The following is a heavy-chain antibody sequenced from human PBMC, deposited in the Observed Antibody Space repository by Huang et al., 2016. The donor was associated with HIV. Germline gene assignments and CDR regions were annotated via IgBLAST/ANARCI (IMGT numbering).Heavy chain of an antibody. CDR1: GCSISSSSYY. D-gene: IGHD6-13*01. J-gene: IGHJ4*02. CDR3: ARPATQSGSSWQHFDY. V-gene: IGHV4-39*01. CDR2: IYYSGST. Sequence: QLQLQESGPGLVKPSETLSLTCTVSGCSISSSSYYWGWIRQPPGKGLEWIGSIYYSGSTYDNPSLKSRVTISVDTSKNQFSLKLSSVTAADTAVYYCARPATQSGSSWQHFDYWGQGTLVTVSS.